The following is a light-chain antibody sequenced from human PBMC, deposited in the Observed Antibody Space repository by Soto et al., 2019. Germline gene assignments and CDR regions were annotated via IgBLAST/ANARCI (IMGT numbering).Light chain of an antibody. V-gene: IGKV1-9*01. CDR2: AAS. Sequence: IPLTQSPSSLSASVGDRVTITCRASQDITNYVAWYQQKPGKAPRLLIYAASTLQGGVPSRFSGSGSGTGFTRTISSLQPEDFATYYCQQLDSYSYTFGGGTKVEIK. CDR1: QDITNY. J-gene: IGKJ4*01. CDR3: QQLDSYSYT.